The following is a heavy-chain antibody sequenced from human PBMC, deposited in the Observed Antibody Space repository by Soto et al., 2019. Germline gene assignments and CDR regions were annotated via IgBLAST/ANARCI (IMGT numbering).Heavy chain of an antibody. J-gene: IGHJ6*02. CDR2: IYYSGST. V-gene: IGHV4-30-4*01. CDR1: GGSISSGDYY. CDR3: ASASPVVTDV. Sequence: QVQLQESGPGLVKPSQTLSLTCTVSGGSISSGDYYWSCIRQPPGKGLEWIGYIYYSGSTYYNPSLRSRVTISADTSKNPFSLKLGSVTAADTAVYYCASASPVVTDVWGQGTTVTVSS. D-gene: IGHD5-18*01.